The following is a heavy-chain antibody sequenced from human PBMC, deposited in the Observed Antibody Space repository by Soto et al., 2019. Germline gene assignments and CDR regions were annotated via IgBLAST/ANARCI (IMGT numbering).Heavy chain of an antibody. CDR3: ARVYTAWPLAYGLDV. CDR1: GFTFSTYS. Sequence: VGSLRLSCVGSGFTFSTYSINWVRQAPGKGLEWVSSISSRSDIYYSDSVKGRFTISRDNAKNSVSLQINSLRAEDTAVYYCARVYTAWPLAYGLDVWGQGTTVTV. J-gene: IGHJ6*02. D-gene: IGHD2-2*02. CDR2: ISSRSDI. V-gene: IGHV3-21*01.